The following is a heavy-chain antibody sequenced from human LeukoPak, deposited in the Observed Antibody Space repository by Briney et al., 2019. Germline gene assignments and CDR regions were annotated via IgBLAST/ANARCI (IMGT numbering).Heavy chain of an antibody. CDR3: ARTSYGTNAFDI. D-gene: IGHD4-17*01. V-gene: IGHV3-23*01. J-gene: IGHJ3*02. Sequence: GGSLRLSCAASGFTFSSYAMSWVRQAPGKGLEWVSAISGSGGSTYYADSVKGRFTISRENAKNSLYLQMNSLRAGDTAVYYCARTSYGTNAFDIWGQGTMVTVSS. CDR1: GFTFSSYA. CDR2: ISGSGGST.